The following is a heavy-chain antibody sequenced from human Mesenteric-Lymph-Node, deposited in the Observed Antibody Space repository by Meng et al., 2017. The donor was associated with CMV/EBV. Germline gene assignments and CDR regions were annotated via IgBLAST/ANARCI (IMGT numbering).Heavy chain of an antibody. CDR2: IKQDGSET. CDR3: ARLTTGGADYFDY. D-gene: IGHD4-11*01. V-gene: IGHV3-7*01. CDR1: GFIVSSNY. J-gene: IGHJ4*02. Sequence: GESLKISCAASGFIVSSNYMSWVRQAPGKGLEWVANIKQDGSETYYVDSVKGRFTISRDNAKNSLYLQMNTLRAEDTAVYYCARLTTGGADYFDYWGQGTLVTVSS.